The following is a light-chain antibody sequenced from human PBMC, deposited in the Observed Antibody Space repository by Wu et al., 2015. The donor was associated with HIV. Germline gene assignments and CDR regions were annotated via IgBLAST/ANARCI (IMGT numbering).Light chain of an antibody. CDR1: QSVSSN. V-gene: IGKV3-15*01. CDR3: QQYNNWPRT. CDR2: GAS. Sequence: EIVMTQSPATLSVSPGERATLSCRASQSVSSNLAWYQQKPGQAPRLLIYGASTRATGIPARFSGSGLGQSSLSPSAACSLKILLVYYCQQYNNWPRTFGGRDRRWR. J-gene: IGKJ4*01.